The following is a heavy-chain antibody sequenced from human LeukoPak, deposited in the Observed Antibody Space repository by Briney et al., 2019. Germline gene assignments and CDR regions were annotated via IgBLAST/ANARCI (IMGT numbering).Heavy chain of an antibody. CDR1: GGSISSSSYY. V-gene: IGHV4-61*01. CDR3: ARDGVAGGFDY. D-gene: IGHD6-19*01. Sequence: SETLSLTCTVSGGSISSSSYYWSWIRQPPGKGLEWIGYISYSGSTNYSPSLKSRVTISVDTSKNQFSLKLISVTAADTAVYYCARDGVAGGFDYWGQGTLVTVS. J-gene: IGHJ4*02. CDR2: ISYSGST.